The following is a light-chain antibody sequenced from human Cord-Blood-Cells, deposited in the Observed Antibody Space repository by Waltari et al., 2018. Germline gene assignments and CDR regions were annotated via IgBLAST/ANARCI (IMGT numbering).Light chain of an antibody. CDR3: AAWDDSLSGVV. V-gene: IGLV1-47*01. CDR2: RNK. J-gene: IGLJ2*01. CDR1: SSNIGSNY. Sequence: QSVLTQPPSASGTPGQRVTISCSGSSSNIGSNYVYWYQQLPGTAPKLPIYRNKQRPSGVPDRFSGSKSGSSASRAISGLRSEDEADYYCAAWDDSLSGVVFGGGTKLTVL.